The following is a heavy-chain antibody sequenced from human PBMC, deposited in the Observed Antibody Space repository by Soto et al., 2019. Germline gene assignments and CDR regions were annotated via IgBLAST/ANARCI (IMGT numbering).Heavy chain of an antibody. D-gene: IGHD6-6*01. CDR2: FYYSGIT. Sequence: SETLSLTCIVSGGSISSYYWNWIRQAPGKGLEWIGYFYYSGITTYNPSLKSRVTISVDTSKNQFSLKLTSVTAADTAVYYCARPSSSIAAFDIWGQGTMVTVSS. CDR3: ARPSSSIAAFDI. V-gene: IGHV4-59*01. CDR1: GGSISSYY. J-gene: IGHJ3*02.